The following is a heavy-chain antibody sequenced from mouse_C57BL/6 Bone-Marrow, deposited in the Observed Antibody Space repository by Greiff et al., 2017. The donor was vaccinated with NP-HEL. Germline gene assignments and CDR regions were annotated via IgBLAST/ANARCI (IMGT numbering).Heavy chain of an antibody. CDR1: GFTFSSYT. Sequence: EVKLVESGGGLVKPGGSLKLSCAASGFTFSSYTMSWVRQTPEKRLEWVATISGGGGNTYYPDSVKGRFTISRDNAKNTLYLQMSSLRSEDTALYYCARLLWRGYYYAMDYWGQGTSVTVSS. CDR2: ISGGGGNT. J-gene: IGHJ4*01. V-gene: IGHV5-9*01. D-gene: IGHD1-1*02. CDR3: ARLLWRGYYYAMDY.